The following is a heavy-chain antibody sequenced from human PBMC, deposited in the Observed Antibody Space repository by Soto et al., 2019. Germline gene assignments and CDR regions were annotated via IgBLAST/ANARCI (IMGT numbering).Heavy chain of an antibody. CDR2: IYYSGTT. D-gene: IGHD6-6*01. Sequence: QVQLHESGPGLVKPSETLSLTCSVSGGSISSYYWNWIRQPPGKGLEWIGHIYYSGTTVYNPSLMTRVNISVDTSKNQFSLPLNSVTAADTAVYYCARIATRGKDQGSFVSCGQGTLVTVSS. V-gene: IGHV4-59*01. CDR3: ARIATRGKDQGSFVS. J-gene: IGHJ5*01. CDR1: GGSISSYY.